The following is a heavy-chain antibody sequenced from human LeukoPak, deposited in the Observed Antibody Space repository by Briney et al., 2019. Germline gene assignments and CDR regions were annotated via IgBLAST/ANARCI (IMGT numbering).Heavy chain of an antibody. CDR3: ARDIPLGYCSGGSCYALRYFDL. V-gene: IGHV4-61*01. J-gene: IGHJ2*01. CDR1: GGSVSSGSYY. Sequence: SETLSLTCTVSGGSVSSGSYYWSWIRQPPGKGLEWFGYIYYSGSTNYNPSLKSRVTISVDTSKNQFSLKLSSVTAADTAVYYCARDIPLGYCSGGSCYALRYFDLWGRGTLVTVSS. D-gene: IGHD2-15*01. CDR2: IYYSGST.